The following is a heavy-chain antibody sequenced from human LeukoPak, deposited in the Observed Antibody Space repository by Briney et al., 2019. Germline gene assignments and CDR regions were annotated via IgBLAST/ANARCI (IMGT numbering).Heavy chain of an antibody. D-gene: IGHD3-22*01. CDR1: GGSISSYY. V-gene: IGHV4-59*01. J-gene: IGHJ4*02. CDR2: IYSSGST. Sequence: PSETLSLTCTVSGGSISSYYWSWIRQPPGKGLEWLGYIYSSGSTNYNPSLKSRVTISVDTSKNQFSLKLSSVTAADTAAYYCARVLSSGYSDYWGQGTLVTVSS. CDR3: ARVLSSGYSDY.